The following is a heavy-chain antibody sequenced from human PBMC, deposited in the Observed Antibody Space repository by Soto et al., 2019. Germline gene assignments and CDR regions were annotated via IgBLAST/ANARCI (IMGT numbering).Heavy chain of an antibody. CDR3: ASGSSSSVVYYYYGMDV. V-gene: IGHV1-69*12. CDR1: GGTFSSYA. CDR2: IIPIFGTA. Sequence: QVQLVQSGAEVKKPGSSVKVSCKASGGTFSSYAISWVRQAPGQGLEWMGGIIPIFGTANYAQQFQGRVTITADESTSTAYMELSSVRSDDTAVYYCASGSSSSVVYYYYGMDVWGQGTTVTVSS. J-gene: IGHJ6*02. D-gene: IGHD6-6*01.